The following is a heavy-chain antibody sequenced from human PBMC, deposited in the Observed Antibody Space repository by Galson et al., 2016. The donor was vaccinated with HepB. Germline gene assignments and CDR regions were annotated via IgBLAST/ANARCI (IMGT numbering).Heavy chain of an antibody. Sequence: LRLSCAGSGFIVNTSSMTWVRQAPGKGLEWVSVLHSGGVTYYADAVKGRFTISRDNFKNTLYLQMNTLRVEDTAVYYCAREHDGSSWFLDYWGQGTLVTVSS. CDR3: AREHDGSSWFLDY. D-gene: IGHD6-13*01. CDR1: GFIVNTSS. J-gene: IGHJ4*02. CDR2: LHSGGVT. V-gene: IGHV3-53*01.